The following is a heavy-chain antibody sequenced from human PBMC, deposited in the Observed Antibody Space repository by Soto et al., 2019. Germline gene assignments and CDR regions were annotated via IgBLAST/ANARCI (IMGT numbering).Heavy chain of an antibody. CDR1: GFTFSSYD. D-gene: IGHD6-19*01. J-gene: IGHJ1*01. Sequence: EVQLLESGGDLVQPGGSLRLSCAASGFTFSSYDMSWVRQAPGKGLEWLSAISGSGLTYYADSVKGRLTISRDNSKNTLYLQMISLRADDTAVYYCAKGPSNSAWLGNFQHWGQGTLVTVSS. CDR3: AKGPSNSAWLGNFQH. V-gene: IGHV3-23*01. CDR2: ISGSGLT.